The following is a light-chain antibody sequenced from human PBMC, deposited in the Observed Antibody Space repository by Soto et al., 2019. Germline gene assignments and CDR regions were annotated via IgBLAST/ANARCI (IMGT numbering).Light chain of an antibody. CDR3: SSFTSRFTFV. J-gene: IGLJ1*01. V-gene: IGLV2-14*01. CDR1: RSDVGAYNY. CDR2: EVT. Sequence: ALTQPASVSGSPGQSIAISCTGTRSDVGAYNYVSWYQQHPGKAPKLMISEVTNRPSGVSDRFSGSKSGNTASLTISGLQAEDEADYYCSSFTSRFTFVFGTGTKVTVL.